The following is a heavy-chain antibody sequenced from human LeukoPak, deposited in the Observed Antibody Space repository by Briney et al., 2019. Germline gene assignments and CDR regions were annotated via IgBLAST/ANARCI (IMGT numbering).Heavy chain of an antibody. CDR1: GFTFSSYA. Sequence: PGGSLRLSCAASGFTFSSYAMSWVRQAPGKGLEWVSAISGSGGSTYYADSVKGRFTISRDNSKNTLYLQMNSLRAEDTAVYYCAKDQSDVTMVRGVKFDAFDIWGQGTMVTVSS. V-gene: IGHV3-23*01. J-gene: IGHJ3*02. D-gene: IGHD3-10*01. CDR2: ISGSGGST. CDR3: AKDQSDVTMVRGVKFDAFDI.